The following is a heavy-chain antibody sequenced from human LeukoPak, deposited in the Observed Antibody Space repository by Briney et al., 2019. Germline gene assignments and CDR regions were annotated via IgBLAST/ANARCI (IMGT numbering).Heavy chain of an antibody. CDR2: IWYDGSNK. CDR3: AKDHNFWSGYPDFDY. V-gene: IGHV3-33*06. J-gene: IGHJ4*02. Sequence: PGGSLRLSCAASGFTFSNHGMHWVRQAPGKGLEWVAVIWYDGSNKYYADSVKGRFTISRDNSKNTVYLQMNSLRAEDTAVYYCAKDHNFWSGYPDFDYWGQGTLVTVSS. CDR1: GFTFSNHG. D-gene: IGHD3-3*01.